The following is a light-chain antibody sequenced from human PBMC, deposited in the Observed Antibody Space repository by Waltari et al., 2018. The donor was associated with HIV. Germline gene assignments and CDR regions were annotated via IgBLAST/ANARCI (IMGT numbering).Light chain of an antibody. CDR2: SNN. CDR1: SSNIGSNT. J-gene: IGLJ3*02. CDR3: AAWDDSLNGRV. Sequence: QSVLTQPPSASGTPGQRVTISCSGSSSNIGSNTVNWYQQLPGTAPKLLIYSNNPRPSGVPDRFSGCKSGTSASLAISGLQSEDEADYYCAAWDDSLNGRVFGGGTKLTVL. V-gene: IGLV1-44*01.